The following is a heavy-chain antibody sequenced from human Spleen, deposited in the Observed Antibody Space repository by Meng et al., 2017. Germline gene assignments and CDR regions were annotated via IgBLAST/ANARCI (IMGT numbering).Heavy chain of an antibody. Sequence: QVHLQRVGPGQFRPSVSLSLPSDVSVGAVTSDYWSCNRTPPGKALVAGMEFNHSRSTNYNPSLKTRVTISVATSKNQFSLKLTSVTAADTAVYSCARGPTTMAHDVDYWGQGTLVTVSS. CDR1: VGAVTSDY. CDR2: FNHSRST. D-gene: IGHD4-11*01. CDR3: ARGPTTMAHDVDY. J-gene: IGHJ4*02. V-gene: IGHV4-34*01.